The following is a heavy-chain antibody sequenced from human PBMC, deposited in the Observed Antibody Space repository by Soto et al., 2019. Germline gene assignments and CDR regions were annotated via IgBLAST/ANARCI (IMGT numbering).Heavy chain of an antibody. CDR3: AASCVGCGGFNYYGMDV. J-gene: IGHJ6*02. D-gene: IGHD2-21*01. Sequence: QVQLQESGPGLVKPSQTLSLTCTVSGGSISSGGYYWSWIRQHPGKGLEWIEYIYYSGSTYYNPSLKRRVTIPVDTSKNQFSLKLSSVTAAATAVYYCAASCVGCGGFNYYGMDVWGQGTTVTVSS. CDR2: IYYSGST. V-gene: IGHV4-31*03. CDR1: GGSISSGGYY.